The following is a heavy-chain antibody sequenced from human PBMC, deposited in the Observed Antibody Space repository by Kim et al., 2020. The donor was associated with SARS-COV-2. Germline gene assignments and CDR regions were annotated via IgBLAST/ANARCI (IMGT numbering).Heavy chain of an antibody. CDR1: GFSFSTYW. D-gene: IGHD3-10*01. V-gene: IGHV3-7*01. Sequence: GGSLRLSCAASGFSFSTYWMTWVRQSPGKGLEWVSNIKNDGSQKYYMDAVKGRFTISRDNTKNSLYLQMNSLRDEDTAVYYCASRPPDDGYLGVFDYWGPGTLVTVSS. CDR2: IKNDGSQK. CDR3: ASRPPDDGYLGVFDY. J-gene: IGHJ4*02.